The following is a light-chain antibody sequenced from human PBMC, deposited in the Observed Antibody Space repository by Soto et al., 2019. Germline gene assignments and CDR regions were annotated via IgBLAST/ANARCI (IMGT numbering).Light chain of an antibody. CDR2: DAS. J-gene: IGKJ4*01. Sequence: EIVLTQSPATLSLSPGERATFSCRASQSVSIYLAWYQQKPGQAPRLLIYDASNRATGIPARFSGSGSGTDFTLTISSLEPEDFAVYYCQHRYSWPLTFGGGTKVEIK. CDR3: QHRYSWPLT. CDR1: QSVSIY. V-gene: IGKV3-11*01.